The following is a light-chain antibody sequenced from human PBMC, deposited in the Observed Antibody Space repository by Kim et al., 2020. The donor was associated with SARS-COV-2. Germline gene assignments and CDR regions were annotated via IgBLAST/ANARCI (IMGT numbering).Light chain of an antibody. CDR2: DVT. V-gene: IGLV2-14*03. CDR1: SSDVGGYDY. Sequence: QSITISCTGTSSDVGGYDYVSWYQQHPGKAPKVILYDVTDRPSGISNRFSGSKSGNTASLIISGLQSEDQADYYCSSYRSTNTLVFGTGTKVTVL. J-gene: IGLJ1*01. CDR3: SSYRSTNTLV.